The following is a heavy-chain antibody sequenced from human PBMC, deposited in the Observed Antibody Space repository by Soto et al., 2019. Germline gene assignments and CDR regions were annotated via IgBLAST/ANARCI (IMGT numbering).Heavy chain of an antibody. D-gene: IGHD3-10*01. J-gene: IGHJ2*01. CDR3: ARGTKGAGGWYFDL. Sequence: QVQVVQSEVEVRRPGASVRVSCKASGFTLDNHAMSWVRQAPGQGLEWMGWISAIVYNDAKNYARKFLGRLTMTRDTSPNEVYLALRSLTSDDTAVYYCARGTKGAGGWYFDLWGRGTLVVVSS. CDR2: ISAIVYNDAK. CDR1: GFTLDNHA. V-gene: IGHV1-18*01.